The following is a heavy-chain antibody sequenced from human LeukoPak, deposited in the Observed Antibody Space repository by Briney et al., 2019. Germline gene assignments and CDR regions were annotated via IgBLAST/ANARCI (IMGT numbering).Heavy chain of an antibody. J-gene: IGHJ4*02. V-gene: IGHV4-34*01. CDR2: INHSGST. CDR1: GGSISSYY. D-gene: IGHD4-11*01. CDR3: ARFLILQQSHYFDY. Sequence: PSETLSLTCTVSGGSISSYYWSWIRQPPGKGLEWIGEINHSGSTNYNPSLKSRVTISVDTSKNQFSLKLSSVTAADTAVYYCARFLILQQSHYFDYWGQGTLVTVSS.